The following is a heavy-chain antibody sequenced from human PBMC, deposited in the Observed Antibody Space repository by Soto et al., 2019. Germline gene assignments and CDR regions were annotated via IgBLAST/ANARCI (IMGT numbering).Heavy chain of an antibody. CDR2: INPAGSEK. V-gene: IGHV3-7*01. J-gene: IGHJ4*02. Sequence: PGGSLILSCASSGLTFSSFWMDWVRPAPGKGPEWVANINPAGSEKQHVDSVKGRFTISRDNAKNLLYLQMNSVTAEDSALYYCSRSLDSWGQGTRVTVSS. CDR3: SRSLDS. CDR1: GLTFSSFW.